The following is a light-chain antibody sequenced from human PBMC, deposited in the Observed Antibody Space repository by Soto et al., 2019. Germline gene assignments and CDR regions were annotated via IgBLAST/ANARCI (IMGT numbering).Light chain of an antibody. CDR1: QDIRND. J-gene: IGKJ1*01. CDR2: AAS. V-gene: IGKV1-6*02. Sequence: AIQMTQSPSSLSASVGDRVTITWRASQDIRNDLGWYQQKPGKAPKILINAASRLQGGVPSRFSGSGSGTDFTLTISSLQPEDFATYYCLQDFNYPRTFGQGTKVEVK. CDR3: LQDFNYPRT.